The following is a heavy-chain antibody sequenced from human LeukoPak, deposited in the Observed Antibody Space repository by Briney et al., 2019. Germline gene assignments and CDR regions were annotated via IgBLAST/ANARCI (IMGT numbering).Heavy chain of an antibody. V-gene: IGHV3-30*03. Sequence: PGGSLRLSCAASGFTFSSYGMHWVRQAPGKGLEWVAVISYDGSNKYYADSVKGRFTISRDNSKNTLYLQMNSLRAEDTAVYYCARVSYCSGGSCYLGPWYFDLWGRGTLVTVSS. D-gene: IGHD2-15*01. CDR3: ARVSYCSGGSCYLGPWYFDL. J-gene: IGHJ2*01. CDR2: ISYDGSNK. CDR1: GFTFSSYG.